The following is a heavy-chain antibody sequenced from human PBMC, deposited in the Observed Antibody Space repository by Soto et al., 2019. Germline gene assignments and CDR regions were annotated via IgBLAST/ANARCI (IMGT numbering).Heavy chain of an antibody. CDR3: ARLRDSSGYPDAFDI. V-gene: IGHV1-8*01. CDR2: MNPNSGNT. CDR1: GYTFTRYY. J-gene: IGHJ3*02. D-gene: IGHD3-22*01. Sequence: ASVEVSCKASGYTFTRYYINWVRQATGQGLEWMGWMNPNSGNTGYAQKFQGRVTMTRNTSISTAYMELSSLRSEDTAVYYCARLRDSSGYPDAFDIWGQGTMVTVSS.